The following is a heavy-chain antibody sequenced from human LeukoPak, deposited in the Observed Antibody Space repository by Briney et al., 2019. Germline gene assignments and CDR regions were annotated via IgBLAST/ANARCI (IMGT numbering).Heavy chain of an antibody. CDR2: IYYSGST. CDR3: ARVAYYGSGSYAFHI. D-gene: IGHD3-10*01. V-gene: IGHV4-59*01. CDR1: GGSISSYY. J-gene: IGHJ3*02. Sequence: SETLSLTCTVSGGSISSYYWSWIRQPPGKGLEWIGYIYYSGSTNYNPSLKSRVTISVDTSKNQFSLKLSSVTAADTAVYYCARVAYYGSGSYAFHIWGQGTMVTVSS.